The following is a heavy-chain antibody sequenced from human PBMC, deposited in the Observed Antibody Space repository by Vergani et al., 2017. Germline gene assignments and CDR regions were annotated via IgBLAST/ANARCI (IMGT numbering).Heavy chain of an antibody. CDR3: ASDTHSGQRADR. D-gene: IGHD6-19*01. CDR2: IFPSGST. V-gene: IGHV4-4*03. Sequence: QVQLQESGPGLVKPPGTLSLTCAVSGGSISSSNWWSWVRQPPGKGLEWIGEIFPSGSTNYNPSLKSRVTISVDKSKNQFSLTLTSVTAADTAVYYCASDTHSGQRADRWGQGILVTVTS. J-gene: IGHJ5*02. CDR1: GGSISSSNW.